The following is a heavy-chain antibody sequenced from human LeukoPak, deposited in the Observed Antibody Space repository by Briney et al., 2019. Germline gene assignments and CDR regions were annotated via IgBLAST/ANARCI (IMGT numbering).Heavy chain of an antibody. Sequence: PGRSLRLSCAASGFTFSSYAMHWVRQAPGKGLEWVAVISYDGSNKYYADSVKGRFTISRDNSKNTLYLQMNSLRAEGTAVYYCARDVIIMVRGVITYYYYGMDVWGKGTTVTVSS. CDR1: GFTFSSYA. CDR3: ARDVIIMVRGVITYYYYGMDV. J-gene: IGHJ6*04. CDR2: ISYDGSNK. V-gene: IGHV3-30*04. D-gene: IGHD3-10*01.